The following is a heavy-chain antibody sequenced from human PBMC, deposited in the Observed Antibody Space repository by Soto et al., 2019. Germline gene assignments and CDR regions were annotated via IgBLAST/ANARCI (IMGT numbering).Heavy chain of an antibody. D-gene: IGHD2-2*01. CDR3: ARDRCSSTSCYDAFDI. CDR2: INPNSGNT. Sequence: ASVKVSCKASGYTFTSYGVSWVRQAPGQGLEWMGWINPNSGNTNYAQKLQGRVTMTTDTSISTAYMELSRLRSDDTAVYYCARDRCSSTSCYDAFDIWGQGTMVTVSS. V-gene: IGHV1-18*01. J-gene: IGHJ3*02. CDR1: GYTFTSYG.